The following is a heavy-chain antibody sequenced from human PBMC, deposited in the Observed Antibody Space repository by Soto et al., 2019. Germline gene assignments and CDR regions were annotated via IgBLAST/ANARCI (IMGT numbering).Heavy chain of an antibody. CDR1: GYTFTSYG. D-gene: IGHD3-10*01. CDR2: ISAYNGNT. CDR3: ARDWVYGSGRYYLLWSYYYGMDV. Sequence: GASVKVSCKASGYTFTSYGISWVRQAPGQGLEWMGWISAYNGNTNYAQKLQGRVTMTTDTSTSTAYMELRSLRSDDTAVYYCARDWVYGSGRYYLLWSYYYGMDVWGQGTTVTVSS. V-gene: IGHV1-18*01. J-gene: IGHJ6*02.